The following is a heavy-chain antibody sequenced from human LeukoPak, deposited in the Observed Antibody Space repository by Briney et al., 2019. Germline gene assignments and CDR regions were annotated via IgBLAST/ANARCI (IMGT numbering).Heavy chain of an antibody. V-gene: IGHV4-59*08. CDR2: IYYSGST. CDR3: ARAVSCRFDY. Sequence: SENLSLNRTVSGGSMCPYHWGWIRQPPGKGLEWTGYIYYSGSTNYNPSLNSRVTLSVDTSKSQYSLRLSSVTAADTAIYYCARAVSCRFDYWGQGTLVTVSS. CDR1: GGSMCPYH. D-gene: IGHD6-19*01. J-gene: IGHJ4*02.